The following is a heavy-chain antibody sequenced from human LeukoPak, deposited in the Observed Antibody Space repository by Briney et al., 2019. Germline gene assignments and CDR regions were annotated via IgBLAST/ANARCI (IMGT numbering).Heavy chain of an antibody. D-gene: IGHD1-1*01. V-gene: IGHV4-59*01. Sequence: SETLSLTCTVSGDSISNYYWNWIRQPPGKGLEWIGYVYYSGSTNYNPSLKSRVTISVDTSKTQSSLKLSSVTAADTAVYYCARRLKLATPRPGDAFDIWGQGTMVTVSS. J-gene: IGHJ3*02. CDR3: ARRLKLATPRPGDAFDI. CDR2: VYYSGST. CDR1: GDSISNYY.